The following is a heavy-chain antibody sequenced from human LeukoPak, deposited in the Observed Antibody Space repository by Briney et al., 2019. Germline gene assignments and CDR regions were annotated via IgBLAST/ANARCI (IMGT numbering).Heavy chain of an antibody. V-gene: IGHV3-30*03. CDR3: ARVKEFDSSGPH. CDR1: GFTFSSYG. D-gene: IGHD3-22*01. CDR2: ISYDGSNK. J-gene: IGHJ4*02. Sequence: PGGSLRLSCAASGFTFSSYGMHWVRQAPGKGLEWVAVISYDGSNKYYADSVKGRFTISRDNSKNTLYLQMNSLRAEDTAVYYCARVKEFDSSGPHWGQGTLVTVSS.